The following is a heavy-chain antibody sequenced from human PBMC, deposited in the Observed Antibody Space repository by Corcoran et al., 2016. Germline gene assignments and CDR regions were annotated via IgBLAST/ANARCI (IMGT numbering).Heavy chain of an antibody. CDR1: GGSISSSSYY. CDR2: IYYSGST. J-gene: IGHJ3*02. CDR3: ARGKWGQGSYAFDI. Sequence: QLQLQESGLGLVKPSETLSLTCTVSGGSISSSSYYWGWIRQPPGKGLEWIGSIYYSGSTYYNPSLKSRVTISVDTSKNQFSLKLSSVTAADTAVYYCARGKWGQGSYAFDIWGQGTMVTVSS. V-gene: IGHV4-39*07. D-gene: IGHD2-8*01.